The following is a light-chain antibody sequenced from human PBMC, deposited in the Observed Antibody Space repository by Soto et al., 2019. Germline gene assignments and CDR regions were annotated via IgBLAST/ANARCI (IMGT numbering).Light chain of an antibody. CDR2: DVS. CDR1: SSDVGGYHH. CDR3: SSYTSSLYV. V-gene: IGLV2-14*01. Sequence: QSALTQPASGSGSPGQSITISCTGTSSDVGGYHHVSWYQQHPGKAPKLMIYDVSNRPSGVSNPFSGSKSGNTASLTISGLQAEDEDDYYCSSYTSSLYVFGTGTKVTVL. J-gene: IGLJ1*01.